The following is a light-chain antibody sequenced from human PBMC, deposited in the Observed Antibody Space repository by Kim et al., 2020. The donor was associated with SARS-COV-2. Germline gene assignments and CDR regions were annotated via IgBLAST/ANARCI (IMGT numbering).Light chain of an antibody. J-gene: IGLJ2*01. CDR1: NIKKRN. CDR3: QVWDGRAVV. CDR2: RDS. V-gene: IGLV3-9*01. Sequence: SYELTQPLSVSVALGQTARMTCGGDNIKKRNVHWYQQRPGQAPILVIYRDSKRPSGIPERVSGSNSGNTATLTISRVQAGDEADYYCQVWDGRAVVFGGG.